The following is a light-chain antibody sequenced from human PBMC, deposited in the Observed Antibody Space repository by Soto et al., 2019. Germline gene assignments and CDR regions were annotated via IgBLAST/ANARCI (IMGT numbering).Light chain of an antibody. CDR1: QRTNRW. V-gene: IGKV1-5*03. CDR2: EAS. CDR3: QQYKSYFRT. Sequence: DIQMTQSPSTLSASVGDRVTITCRASQRTNRWLAWYQQSPGKAPKLLIYEASSLESGVPSRFSGSGSGTEFTLTISSLQPDDIATYYCQQYKSYFRTFGQGTKVEIK. J-gene: IGKJ1*01.